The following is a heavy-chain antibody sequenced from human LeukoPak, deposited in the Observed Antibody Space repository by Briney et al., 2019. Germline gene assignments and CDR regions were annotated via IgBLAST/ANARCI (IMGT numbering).Heavy chain of an antibody. CDR1: GGSIRSYY. CDR3: ARQYYDYVWGSYRYTFFDY. D-gene: IGHD3-16*02. V-gene: IGHV4-59*08. Sequence: SETLSLTCTVSGGSIRSYYWSWIRQPPGKGLEWIGYIYYGGSTNYNPSLKSRVTIAVDTSKNQFSLKLSSVTAADTAVYYCARQYYDYVWGSYRYTFFDYWGQGTLVTVSS. J-gene: IGHJ4*02. CDR2: IYYGGST.